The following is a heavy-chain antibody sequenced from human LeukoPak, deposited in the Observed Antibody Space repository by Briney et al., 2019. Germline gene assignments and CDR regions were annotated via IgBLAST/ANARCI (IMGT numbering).Heavy chain of an antibody. J-gene: IGHJ6*03. CDR3: AKDRAVVVIPRGYMDV. Sequence: GGSLRLSCAASGFTFSSYGIHWVRQAPGKGLEWVTFIRSDGSNKYYADSVKGRFTISRDNSKNTLYLQMNSLRAEDTAVYYCAKDRAVVVIPRGYMDVWGKGTTVTVSS. CDR1: GFTFSSYG. CDR2: IRSDGSNK. D-gene: IGHD3-22*01. V-gene: IGHV3-30*02.